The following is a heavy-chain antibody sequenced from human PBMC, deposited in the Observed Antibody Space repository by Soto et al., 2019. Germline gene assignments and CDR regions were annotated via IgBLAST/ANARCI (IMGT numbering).Heavy chain of an antibody. J-gene: IGHJ5*02. CDR1: GCSISSYY. CDR3: ARTTPYYDYVWGSYRPNNWFDP. V-gene: IGHV4-59*01. CDR2: IYYSGST. D-gene: IGHD3-16*02. Sequence: PSETLSLTCTVSGCSISSYYWSWIRQPPGKGLEWIGYIYYSGSTNYNPSLKSRVTISVDTSKNQFSLKLSSVTAADTAVYYCARTTPYYDYVWGSYRPNNWFDPWGQGTLVTVSS.